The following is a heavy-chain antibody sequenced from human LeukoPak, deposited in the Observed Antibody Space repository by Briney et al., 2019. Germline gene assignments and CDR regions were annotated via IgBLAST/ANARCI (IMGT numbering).Heavy chain of an antibody. CDR3: AKDLLRATGNGGYYMDV. Sequence: GGSLRLSCAASGFTFSTYWMHWVRQAPGKGLVWVSRINSDGSSTIYADSVKGRFTISRDNAKNTLYLQMNSLRTDDTAVYYCAKDLLRATGNGGYYMDVWGKGTTVTVSS. CDR2: INSDGSST. D-gene: IGHD5-12*01. V-gene: IGHV3-74*01. CDR1: GFTFSTYW. J-gene: IGHJ6*03.